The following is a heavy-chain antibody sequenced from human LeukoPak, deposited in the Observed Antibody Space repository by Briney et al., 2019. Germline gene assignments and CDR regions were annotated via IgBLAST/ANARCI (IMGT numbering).Heavy chain of an antibody. D-gene: IGHD6-19*01. J-gene: IGHJ4*02. V-gene: IGHV5-51*01. CDR3: ARLGLRIAVAGTGFDY. CDR1: GYSFTSYW. Sequence: GESLKISCKGSGYSFTSYWIGWVRQMPGKGLEWMGIIYPGDSDTRCSPSFQCQVTISADKSISTAYLQWSSLKASDTAMYYCARLGLRIAVAGTGFDYWGQGTLVTVSS. CDR2: IYPGDSDT.